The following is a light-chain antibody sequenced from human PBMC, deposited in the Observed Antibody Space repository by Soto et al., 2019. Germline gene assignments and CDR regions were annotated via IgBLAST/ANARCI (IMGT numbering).Light chain of an antibody. J-gene: IGLJ1*01. V-gene: IGLV2-14*03. CDR3: SSFTSSSTRV. CDR1: SSDVGGYNY. Sequence: LTQPASVSGSPGQSITISCTGTSSDVGGYNYVSWYQQHPGKAPKLMIYDVSNRPSGVSSRFSGSKSGDTASLTISGLQAEDEADYYCSSFTSSSTRVFGAGTKVTVL. CDR2: DVS.